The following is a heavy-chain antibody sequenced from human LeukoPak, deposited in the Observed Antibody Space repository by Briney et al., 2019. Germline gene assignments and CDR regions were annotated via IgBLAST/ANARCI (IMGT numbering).Heavy chain of an antibody. D-gene: IGHD3-16*02. J-gene: IGHJ4*02. Sequence: GGSLRLSCAASGFTFSNAWMTWVRQAPGQGLEWVARIKSKTDGETTDYAAPVKGRFTISRDDSKNTLYLQMNSLKTEDTAVYYCTTDYYDYFWGSYRPDYWGQGTLATVSS. CDR2: IKSKTDGETT. CDR3: TTDYYDYFWGSYRPDY. V-gene: IGHV3-15*01. CDR1: GFTFSNAW.